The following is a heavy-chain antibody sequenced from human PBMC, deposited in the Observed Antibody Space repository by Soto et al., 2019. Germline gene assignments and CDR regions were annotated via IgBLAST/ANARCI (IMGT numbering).Heavy chain of an antibody. CDR1: GDSISGCY. V-gene: IGHV4-59*01. D-gene: IGHD2-2*01. J-gene: IGHJ4*02. CDR3: AKYYCSTTTCYFFDY. Sequence: PSETLSLTCTVSGDSISGCYWSWIRQPPGKGLEWIGYIYYTGSTNYNPSLKSRVTISVDTSKNQFSLKLTSVTAADTAVYFCAKYYCSTTTCYFFDYWGQGTLVTVSS. CDR2: IYYTGST.